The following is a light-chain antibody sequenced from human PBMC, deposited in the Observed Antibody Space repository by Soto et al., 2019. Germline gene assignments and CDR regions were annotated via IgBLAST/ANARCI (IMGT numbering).Light chain of an antibody. V-gene: IGKV1-39*01. J-gene: IGKJ3*01. CDR3: QKYDSAPLFT. CDR2: AAS. Sequence: DIQMTQSPSSLSASVGDRITITCRASLSISSYLNWYQQKVGKAPKLLIYAASSLQTGVPSRFSGSGSGTDFTLTISSLQPEDVATYYCQKYDSAPLFTFGPGTRVDVE. CDR1: LSISSY.